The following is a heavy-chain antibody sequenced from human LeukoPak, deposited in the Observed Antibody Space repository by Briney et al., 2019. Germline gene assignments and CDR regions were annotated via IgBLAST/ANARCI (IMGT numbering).Heavy chain of an antibody. D-gene: IGHD3-22*01. J-gene: IGHJ4*02. CDR2: ISGSGGST. Sequence: GGSLRLSCAASGFTFSSYAMSWVRQAPGKGLEWVSAISGSGGSTYYADSVKGRFTISRDNSKNTLYLQMNSLRAEDTAVYYCAMIVTPNYYFDYWGQGTLVTVSS. CDR3: AMIVTPNYYFDY. CDR1: GFTFSSYA. V-gene: IGHV3-23*01.